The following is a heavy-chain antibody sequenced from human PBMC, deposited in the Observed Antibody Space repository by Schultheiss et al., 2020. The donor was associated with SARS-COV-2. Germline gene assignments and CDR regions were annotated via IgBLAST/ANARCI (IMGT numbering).Heavy chain of an antibody. Sequence: SETLSLTCTVSGYSISSGYYWSWIRQPPGKGLEWIGRIYTSGSTNYNPSLKSRVTMSVDTSKNQFSLKLSSVTAADTAVYYCARGRYSSGYSGDWFDPWGQGTLVTVSS. CDR1: GYSISSGYY. D-gene: IGHD3-22*01. J-gene: IGHJ5*02. CDR3: ARGRYSSGYSGDWFDP. CDR2: IYTSGST. V-gene: IGHV4-38-2*02.